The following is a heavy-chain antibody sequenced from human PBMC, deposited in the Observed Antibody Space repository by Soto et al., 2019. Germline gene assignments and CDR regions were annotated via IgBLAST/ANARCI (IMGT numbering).Heavy chain of an antibody. CDR1: GGSISSGGYY. CDR2: IYYSGST. CDR3: ARDPVEYGSGSYSDNMLLEP. Sequence: SETLSLTCTVSGGSISSGGYYCSWIRQHPGKGLEWIGYIYYSGSTYHNPSLKSRVTISVDTSKIQFSLKLSSVTAADTAVYYCARDPVEYGSGSYSDNMLLEPWGQGTLVTVSS. D-gene: IGHD3-10*01. V-gene: IGHV4-31*03. J-gene: IGHJ5*02.